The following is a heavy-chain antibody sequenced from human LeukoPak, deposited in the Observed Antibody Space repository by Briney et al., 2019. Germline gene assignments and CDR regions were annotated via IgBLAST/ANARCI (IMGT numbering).Heavy chain of an antibody. Sequence: GESLKISCKASGYNFIDYWIGWVRQMPGKGLEWMGIIYPGDSDTRYSPSFQGQVTISADKSISTAYLQWSSLKASDTAMYYCARHMSGIQLFSRAPARYYFDYWGQGTLVTVSS. J-gene: IGHJ4*02. CDR2: IYPGDSDT. CDR3: ARHMSGIQLFSRAPARYYFDY. D-gene: IGHD5-18*01. V-gene: IGHV5-51*01. CDR1: GYNFIDYW.